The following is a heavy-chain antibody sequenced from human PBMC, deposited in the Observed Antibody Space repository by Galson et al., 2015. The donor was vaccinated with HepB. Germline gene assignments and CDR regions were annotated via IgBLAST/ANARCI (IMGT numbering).Heavy chain of an antibody. CDR3: AKTFRNAFDV. Sequence: SLRLSCAAPGFTLRSFAMSWVRQAPGKGLEWVSFISGGGGATYYADSVKGRFIISRDSSNNTLYLQMNSLRADDSAVYYCAKTFRNAFDVWGQGTTVTVSS. CDR1: GFTLRSFA. CDR2: ISGGGGAT. D-gene: IGHD3-16*01. J-gene: IGHJ3*01. V-gene: IGHV3-23*01.